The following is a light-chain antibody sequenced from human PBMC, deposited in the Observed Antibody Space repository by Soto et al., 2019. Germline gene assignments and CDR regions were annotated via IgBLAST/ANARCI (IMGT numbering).Light chain of an antibody. CDR2: GAS. CDR1: QGISHY. V-gene: IGKV1-17*03. Sequence: DIQMTQSPSAMSASVGDRVTITCRASQGISHYLAWFQQRPGQVPTRLIYGASTLHTGVPSRFSGSGSGTEFTLTISSLQPEDFGTYYCLQYNTYPLSFGGGTKVEMK. J-gene: IGKJ4*01. CDR3: LQYNTYPLS.